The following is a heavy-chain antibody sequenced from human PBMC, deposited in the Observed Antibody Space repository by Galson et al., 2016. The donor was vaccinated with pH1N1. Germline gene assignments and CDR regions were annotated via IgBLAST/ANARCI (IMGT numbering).Heavy chain of an antibody. J-gene: IGHJ4*02. D-gene: IGHD4/OR15-4a*01. CDR1: GFSFSSYW. Sequence: SLRLSCAASGFSFSSYWMSWVRQAPGKGLEWVANIKQDGTEKYYVASVKGRFTISRDNAKNSLYLQMNSLRVEDTAVYYCARAIGAKSAYWGQGTLVTVSS. V-gene: IGHV3-7*04. CDR3: ARAIGAKSAY. CDR2: IKQDGTEK.